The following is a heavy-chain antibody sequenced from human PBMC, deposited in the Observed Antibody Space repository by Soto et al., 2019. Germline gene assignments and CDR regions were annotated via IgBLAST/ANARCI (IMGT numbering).Heavy chain of an antibody. CDR3: ARDLTGRRGTDTAMVISYYYYGMDV. V-gene: IGHV6-1*01. CDR1: GDSVSSNSAA. D-gene: IGHD5-18*01. J-gene: IGHJ6*02. CDR2: TYYRSKWYN. Sequence: QSQTLSLTCAISGDSVSSNSAAWNWIRQSPSRGLEWLGRTYYRSKWYNDYAVSVKSRITINPDTSKNQFSLQLNSVTPEDTAVYYCARDLTGRRGTDTAMVISYYYYGMDVWGQGTTVTVSS.